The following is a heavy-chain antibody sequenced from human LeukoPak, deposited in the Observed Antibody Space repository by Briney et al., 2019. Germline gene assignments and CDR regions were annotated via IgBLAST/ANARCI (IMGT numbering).Heavy chain of an antibody. CDR2: ISAYNGNT. V-gene: IGHV1-18*01. D-gene: IGHD3-22*01. Sequence: GASVKVSCKASGYTFTSYGISWVRQAPGQGLEWMGWISAYNGNTNYAQKLQGRVTMTTDTSTSTAYMELRSLRSDDTAVYYCAGDYYDSSGYYYAHGYWGQGTLVTVSS. J-gene: IGHJ4*02. CDR1: GYTFTSYG. CDR3: AGDYYDSSGYYYAHGY.